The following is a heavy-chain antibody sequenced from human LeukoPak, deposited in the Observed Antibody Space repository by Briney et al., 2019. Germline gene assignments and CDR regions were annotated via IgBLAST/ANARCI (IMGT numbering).Heavy chain of an antibody. CDR1: GFTFSSYA. Sequence: GGSLRLSCAASGFTFSSYAMHWVRQAPGKGLEWVAVISYDGSNKYYADSVKGRFTISRDNSKNTLYLQMNSLRAEDTAVYYCARDYRALWDYFDYWGQGTLVTVSS. CDR2: ISYDGSNK. V-gene: IGHV3-30*04. CDR3: ARDYRALWDYFDY. D-gene: IGHD2-21*01. J-gene: IGHJ4*02.